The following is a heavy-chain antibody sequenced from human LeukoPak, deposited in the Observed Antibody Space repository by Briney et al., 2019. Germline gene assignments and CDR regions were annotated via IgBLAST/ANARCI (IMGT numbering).Heavy chain of an antibody. V-gene: IGHV1-8*01. J-gene: IGHJ6*02. CDR1: GYTFTSYD. D-gene: IGHD3-10*01. CDR3: ARTLSYESPLRWFGEIYYYYYGMDV. CDR2: MNPNSGNT. Sequence: ASVKVSCKASGYTFTSYDINWVRQATGQGLEWMGWMNPNSGNTGYAQKFQGRVTMTRNTSMSTAYMELSSLRSEDTAVYYCARTLSYESPLRWFGEIYYYYYGMDVWGQGTTVTVSS.